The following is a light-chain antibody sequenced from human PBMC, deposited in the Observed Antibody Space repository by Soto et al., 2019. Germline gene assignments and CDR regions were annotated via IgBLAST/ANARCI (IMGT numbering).Light chain of an antibody. J-gene: IGKJ2*01. CDR1: QSLLNSNGYTY. V-gene: IGKV2-28*01. CDR2: LVS. Sequence: EIVMTQSPLSLPATPGAPASISCRSSQSLLNSNGYTYLDWYLQKPGQSPQFLIYLVSNRSSGVPDRFSGSGSGTDFTLKISRVEAEDVGVYFCMQAAQTPYTFGQGTKLEIK. CDR3: MQAAQTPYT.